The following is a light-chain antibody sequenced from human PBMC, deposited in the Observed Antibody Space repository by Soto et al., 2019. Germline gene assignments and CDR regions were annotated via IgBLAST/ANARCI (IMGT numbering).Light chain of an antibody. CDR3: QQRSNWPPWT. J-gene: IGKJ1*01. V-gene: IGKV3-11*01. CDR1: QRVSSY. CDR2: DAS. Sequence: EMVLTHSPATLSLSPGYRATSPPRASQRVSSYLAWYQHKPGQAPRLLIYDASNRATGIPARFSGSGSGTDFTLTISSLEPEDFAVYYCQQRSNWPPWTFGQGTKVDIK.